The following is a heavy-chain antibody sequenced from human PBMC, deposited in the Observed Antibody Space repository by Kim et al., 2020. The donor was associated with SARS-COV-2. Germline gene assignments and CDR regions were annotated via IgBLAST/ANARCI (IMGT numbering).Heavy chain of an antibody. CDR1: GFSFSTYA. Sequence: GGSLRLSCAASGFSFSTYAMSWVRQAPGKGLEWVSGISGSGGTTNYADSVKGRFTISRDNSNNRLHLQMSSLRVEDTAMYYCAKALYGGHDYWGQGT. CDR2: ISGSGGTT. J-gene: IGHJ4*02. V-gene: IGHV3-23*01. D-gene: IGHD4-17*01. CDR3: AKALYGGHDY.